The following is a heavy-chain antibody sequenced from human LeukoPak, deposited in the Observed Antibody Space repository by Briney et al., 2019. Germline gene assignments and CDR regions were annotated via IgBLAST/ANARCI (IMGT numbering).Heavy chain of an antibody. CDR3: ATERIAARRAVPFLHY. D-gene: IGHD6-6*01. CDR1: GYTFTTYS. J-gene: IGHJ4*02. V-gene: IGHV1-24*01. Sequence: ASVKVSCKTSGYTFTTYSISWVRQAPGKGLEWMGGFDPEDGGTIYAQKFQGRVTMTEDTSTDTAYMELSSLRSEDTAVYYCATERIAARRAVPFLHYWGQGTLVTVSS. CDR2: FDPEDGGT.